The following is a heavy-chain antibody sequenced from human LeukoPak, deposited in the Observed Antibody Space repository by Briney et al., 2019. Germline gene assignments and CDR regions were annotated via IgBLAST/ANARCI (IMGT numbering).Heavy chain of an antibody. D-gene: IGHD1-1*01. CDR2: IYYSGST. Sequence: PSETLSLTCTVSGGSIRSYYWSWIRQPPGKGLEWIAYIYYSGSTNYNPSLKSRVTISVDPSKNPFSLKERSVTTADTAVYYCAGAVQLERPPPLIDYYYMDVWGKGTTVTVSS. CDR3: AGAVQLERPPPLIDYYYMDV. J-gene: IGHJ6*03. V-gene: IGHV4-59*01. CDR1: GGSIRSYY.